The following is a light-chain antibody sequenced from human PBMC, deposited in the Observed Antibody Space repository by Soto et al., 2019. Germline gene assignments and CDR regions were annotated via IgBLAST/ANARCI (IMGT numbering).Light chain of an antibody. CDR1: SSDVGSYNL. V-gene: IGLV2-23*02. CDR2: EVS. J-gene: IGLJ2*01. CDR3: CSYAGSSTLV. Sequence: QSVLTQPASVSGSPGQSITISCTGTSSDVGSYNLVSWYQQHPGKAPILMIYEVSKRPSGVSNRFSGSKSGNTASLTISGLQAEDEADYYCCSYAGSSTLVFGGGTKLTVL.